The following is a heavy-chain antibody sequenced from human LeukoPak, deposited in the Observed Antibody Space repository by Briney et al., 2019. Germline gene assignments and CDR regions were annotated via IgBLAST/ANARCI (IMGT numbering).Heavy chain of an antibody. V-gene: IGHV3-48*03. CDR1: GFTLSRYE. J-gene: IGHJ4*02. D-gene: IGHD6-13*01. CDR2: ISISGSTI. Sequence: GRTLRLSCAASGFTLSRYEMNCVCHAPGKGLEWGSYISISGSTIYYTDSVRGRFTISRYNAKNSLYLRLDRLRGEDTAFFYCARYWGSSWYLDYWGQGTLVTVSS. CDR3: ARYWGSSWYLDY.